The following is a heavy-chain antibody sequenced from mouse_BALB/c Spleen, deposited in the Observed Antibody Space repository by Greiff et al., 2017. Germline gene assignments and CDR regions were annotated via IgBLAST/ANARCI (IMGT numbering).Heavy chain of an antibody. CDR1: GYTFTSYW. D-gene: IGHD2-1*01. Sequence: VKLQESGAELARPGASVKLSCKASGYTFTSYWMQWVKQRPGQGLEWIGAIYPGDGDTRYTQKFKGKATLTADKSSSTAYMQLSSLTSENSAVYFCARRDGNYWFAYWGQGTLVTVSA. CDR3: ARRDGNYWFAY. V-gene: IGHV1-87*01. J-gene: IGHJ3*01. CDR2: IYPGDGDT.